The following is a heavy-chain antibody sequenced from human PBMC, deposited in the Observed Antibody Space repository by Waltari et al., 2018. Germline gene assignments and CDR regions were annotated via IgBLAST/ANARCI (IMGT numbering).Heavy chain of an antibody. D-gene: IGHD6-19*01. CDR1: GYSISSGYY. J-gene: IGHJ4*02. CDR2: IYHSGST. CDR3: AREGPEGQWLALYYFDY. V-gene: IGHV4-38-2*02. Sequence: QVQLQESGPGLVKPSETLSLTCTVSGYSISSGYYWGWIRQPPGKGLEWIGSIYHSGSTYYNPSLKSRVTISVDTSKNQFSLKLSSVTAADTAVYYCAREGPEGQWLALYYFDYWGQGTLVTVSS.